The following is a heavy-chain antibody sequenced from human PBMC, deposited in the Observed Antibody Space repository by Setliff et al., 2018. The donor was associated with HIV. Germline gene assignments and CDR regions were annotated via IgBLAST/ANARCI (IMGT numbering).Heavy chain of an antibody. CDR1: GYTLTELS. CDR2: FDPEDGET. J-gene: IGHJ3*01. Sequence: ASVKVSCKVSGYTLTELSMHWVRQAPGKGLEWMGGFDPEDGETIYAQKFQGRVTMTEDTSTDTAYMELSSLRSEDTAVYYCARSYYDFWNGPPRSFDVWGQGTMVTVSS. CDR3: ARSYYDFWNGPPRSFDV. D-gene: IGHD3-3*01. V-gene: IGHV1-24*01.